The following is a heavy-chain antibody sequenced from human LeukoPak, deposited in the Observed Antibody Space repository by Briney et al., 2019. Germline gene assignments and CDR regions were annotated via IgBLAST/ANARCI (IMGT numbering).Heavy chain of an antibody. CDR3: AIYDFWSGYHIGAG. D-gene: IGHD3-3*01. CDR1: GGSFSGYY. V-gene: IGHV4-34*01. Sequence: SETLSLTCAVYGGSFSGYYWSWIRQPPGKGLEWIGEINHSGSTNYNPSLKSRVTISVDTSKNQFSLKLSSVTAADTAVYYCAIYDFWSGYHIGAGWGQGTLVTVSS. CDR2: INHSGST. J-gene: IGHJ4*02.